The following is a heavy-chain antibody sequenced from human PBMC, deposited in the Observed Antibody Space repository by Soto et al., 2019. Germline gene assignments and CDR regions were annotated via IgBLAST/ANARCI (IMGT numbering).Heavy chain of an antibody. Sequence: GGSLRLSCAGSGFSLSSYTMHWVRQAPGKGLEWVALISFDSSSKHYADSVRGRFSISRDNSKNTLYLQMDSLRPDDTALYYCARDRLRLGELSLIGYFDSWGQGTLVTVPS. V-gene: IGHV3-30-3*01. D-gene: IGHD3-16*02. J-gene: IGHJ4*02. CDR1: GFSLSSYT. CDR2: ISFDSSSK. CDR3: ARDRLRLGELSLIGYFDS.